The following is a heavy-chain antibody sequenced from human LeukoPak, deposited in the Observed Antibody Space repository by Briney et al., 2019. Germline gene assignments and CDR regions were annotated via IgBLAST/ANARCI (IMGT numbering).Heavy chain of an antibody. V-gene: IGHV3-48*01. CDR2: ISTSGGTI. Sequence: GGSLRLSCAASGFTFSSSSMNWVRQAPEKGLEWVSYISTSGGTIYYADSVKGRFTISRDNSKNTLYLQMNSLRAEDTAVYYCAAHPITMIVVVPDYWGQGTLVTVSS. J-gene: IGHJ4*02. CDR3: AAHPITMIVVVPDY. D-gene: IGHD3-22*01. CDR1: GFTFSSSS.